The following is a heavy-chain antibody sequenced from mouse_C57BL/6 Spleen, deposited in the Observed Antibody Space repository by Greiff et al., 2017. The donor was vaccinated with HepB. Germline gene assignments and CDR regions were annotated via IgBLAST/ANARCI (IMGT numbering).Heavy chain of an antibody. CDR3: ARTTVVDAMDY. Sequence: EVKLVESGGGLVKPGGSLKLSCAASGFTFSSYAMSWVRQTPEKRLEWVATISDGGSYTYYPDNVKGRFTISRDNAKNNLYLQMIHLKSEDTAMYYCARTTVVDAMDYWGQGTSVTVSS. CDR2: ISDGGSYT. V-gene: IGHV5-4*03. J-gene: IGHJ4*01. D-gene: IGHD1-1*01. CDR1: GFTFSSYA.